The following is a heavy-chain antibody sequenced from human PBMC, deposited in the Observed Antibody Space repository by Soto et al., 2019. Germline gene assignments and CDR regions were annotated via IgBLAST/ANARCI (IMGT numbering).Heavy chain of an antibody. CDR3: ARGGAVTGYYYYYGMDV. Sequence: QVQLQQWGAGLLKPSETLSLTCAVYGGSFSGYYWSWIRQPPGKGLEWIGEINHSGSTNYNPSLKSRVTISVDTSKNQFSLKLSSVTAADTAVYYCARGGAVTGYYYYYGMDVWGQGTTVTVSS. J-gene: IGHJ6*02. V-gene: IGHV4-34*01. CDR1: GGSFSGYY. CDR2: INHSGST. D-gene: IGHD3-16*01.